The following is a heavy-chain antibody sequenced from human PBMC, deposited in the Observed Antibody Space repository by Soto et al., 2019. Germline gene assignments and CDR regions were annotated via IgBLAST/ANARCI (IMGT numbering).Heavy chain of an antibody. CDR3: AKMSRFLDHYFDY. J-gene: IGHJ4*02. V-gene: IGHV3-30*18. D-gene: IGHD3-3*01. CDR2: ISYDGSNK. Sequence: PGGSLRLSCAASGFTFSSYGMHWVRQAPGKGLEWVAVISYDGSNKYYADSVKGRFTISRDNSKNTLYLQMNSLRAEDTAVYYCAKMSRFLDHYFDYWGQGTLVTVSS. CDR1: GFTFSSYG.